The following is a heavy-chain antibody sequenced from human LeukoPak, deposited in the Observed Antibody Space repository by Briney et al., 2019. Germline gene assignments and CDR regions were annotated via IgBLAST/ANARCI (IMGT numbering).Heavy chain of an antibody. Sequence: SETLSLTCTVAGGSISSYYWSWIRQPPGKGLEWIGYIYYTGSTNYNPSLKSRVTISVDTSNNQFSLKLSSVTAADTAVYYCAREDNWNHFPFDLWGQGTLVTASS. V-gene: IGHV4-59*01. D-gene: IGHD1-14*01. CDR2: IYYTGST. CDR1: GGSISSYY. CDR3: AREDNWNHFPFDL. J-gene: IGHJ5*02.